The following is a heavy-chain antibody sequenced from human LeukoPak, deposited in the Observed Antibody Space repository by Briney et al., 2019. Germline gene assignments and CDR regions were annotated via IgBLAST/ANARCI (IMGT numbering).Heavy chain of an antibody. Sequence: GGSLRLTCAASGFTFSSYEMNWVRQAPGKGLEWVSYISSSGSTIYYADSVKGRFTISRDNAKNPLYLQMNSLRAEDTAVYYCARILPKSIAAAGTFDYWGQGTLVTVSS. CDR3: ARILPKSIAAAGTFDY. CDR1: GFTFSSYE. J-gene: IGHJ4*02. D-gene: IGHD6-13*01. V-gene: IGHV3-48*03. CDR2: ISSSGSTI.